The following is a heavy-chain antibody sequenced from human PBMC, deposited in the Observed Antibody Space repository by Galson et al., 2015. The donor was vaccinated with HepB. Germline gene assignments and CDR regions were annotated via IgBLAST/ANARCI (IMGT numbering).Heavy chain of an antibody. V-gene: IGHV1-8*01. CDR1: GYTFTSYD. Sequence: SVKVSCKASGYTFTSYDINWVRQATGQGLEWMGWMNPNSGNTGYAQKLQGRVTMTRNTSISTAYMELSSLRSEDTAVYYCASPTNTVDIVATTYYYYGMDVWGQGTTVTVSS. CDR2: MNPNSGNT. D-gene: IGHD5-12*01. J-gene: IGHJ6*02. CDR3: ASPTNTVDIVATTYYYYGMDV.